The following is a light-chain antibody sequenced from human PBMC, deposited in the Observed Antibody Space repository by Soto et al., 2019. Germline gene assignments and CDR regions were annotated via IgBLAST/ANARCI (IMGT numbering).Light chain of an antibody. J-gene: IGKJ2*01. Sequence: ETVLTQSPATLSLSPGERATLSCRASQSVSSYLAWYQQKPGQAPRLLIYDASNRATGIPDRFSGSGSGTDCTLTITSLEPEDFAVYYCQQRSDWPPIFTFGQGTRVEIK. CDR2: DAS. CDR3: QQRSDWPPIFT. V-gene: IGKV3-11*01. CDR1: QSVSSY.